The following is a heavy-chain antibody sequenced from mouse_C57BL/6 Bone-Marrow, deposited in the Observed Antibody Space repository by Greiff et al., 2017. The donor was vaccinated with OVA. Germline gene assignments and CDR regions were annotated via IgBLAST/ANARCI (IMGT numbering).Heavy chain of an antibody. V-gene: IGHV10-1*01. CDR3: VRPRGAYYEAMDY. CDR1: GFSFNTYA. Sequence: EVMLVESGGGLVQPKGSLKLSCAASGFSFNTYAMNWVRQAPGKGLEWVARIRSKSNNYATYYADSVKDRFTISRDDSESMLYLQMNNLKTEDTAMYYCVRPRGAYYEAMDYWGQGTSVTVSS. D-gene: IGHD2-10*01. J-gene: IGHJ4*01. CDR2: IRSKSNNYAT.